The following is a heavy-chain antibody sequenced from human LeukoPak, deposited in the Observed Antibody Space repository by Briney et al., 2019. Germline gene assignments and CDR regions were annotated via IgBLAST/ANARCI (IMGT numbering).Heavy chain of an antibody. CDR3: VRTNGGTYYDY. D-gene: IGHD1-26*01. Sequence: PGGSLRLSCAAPGFIFTDYDLHWVRQPPGKGLEWVSVFGIAGDTYYADSVKGRFTISRDVAKNSLYLQMNNLRAGDTAVYYCVRTNGGTYYDYWGQGTLVTVSS. J-gene: IGHJ4*02. CDR1: GFIFTDYD. CDR2: FGIAGDT. V-gene: IGHV3-13*01.